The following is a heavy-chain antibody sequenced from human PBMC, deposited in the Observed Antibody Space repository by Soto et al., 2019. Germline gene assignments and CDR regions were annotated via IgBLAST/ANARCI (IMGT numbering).Heavy chain of an antibody. CDR3: ARGYCSGGSCYDY. V-gene: IGHV1-69*02. CDR2: IIPILGIA. J-gene: IGHJ4*02. Sequence: SVKVSCKASGGTFSSYTISWVRQAPGQGLEWMGRIIPILGIANYAQKFQGRVTITADKSTSTAYMELSSLRSEDTAVYYCARGYCSGGSCYDYWGQGTLVTVSS. CDR1: GGTFSSYT. D-gene: IGHD2-15*01.